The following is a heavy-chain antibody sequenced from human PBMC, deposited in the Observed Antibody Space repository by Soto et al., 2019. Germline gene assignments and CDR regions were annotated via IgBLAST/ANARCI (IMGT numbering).Heavy chain of an antibody. CDR2: IYYSGST. CDR3: ARDEGRRSTSWQNYYYYMDV. V-gene: IGHV4-59*01. Sequence: QVQLQESGPGLVKPSETLSLTCTVSGGSISSYYWSWIRQPPGKGLEGIGYIYYSGSTNYNPSLKSRVTIAVDTSKNQFSLKLSSVTAADTAVYYCARDEGRRSTSWQNYYYYMDVWGKGTTVTVSS. D-gene: IGHD2-2*01. CDR1: GGSISSYY. J-gene: IGHJ6*03.